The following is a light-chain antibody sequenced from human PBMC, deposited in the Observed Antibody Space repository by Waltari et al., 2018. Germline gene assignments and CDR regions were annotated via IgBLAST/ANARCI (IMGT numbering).Light chain of an antibody. CDR3: QQYNNWPPSYT. Sequence: EIVMTQSPATLSVSPGERVTLSCRASQSVSDNLAWYQQKPGHAPRLLIYGASTRATGIPARFSGSGSETEFTLTISSLQSEDFVVYYCQQYNNWPPSYTFGQGTKLEIK. J-gene: IGKJ2*01. CDR2: GAS. CDR1: QSVSDN. V-gene: IGKV3-15*01.